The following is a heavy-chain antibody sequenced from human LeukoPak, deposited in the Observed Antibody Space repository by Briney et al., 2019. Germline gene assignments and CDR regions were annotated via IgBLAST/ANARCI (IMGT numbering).Heavy chain of an antibody. D-gene: IGHD3-10*01. CDR3: ARVGSITMVRGALLYYYYYMDV. CDR1: GYTFTSYG. Sequence: ASVKVSCKASGYTFTSYGISWVRQAPGQGLEWMGWISAYNGNTNYAQKLQGRVTMTTDTSTSTAYMELRSLRADDTAVYYCARVGSITMVRGALLYYYYYMDVWGKGTTVTISS. J-gene: IGHJ6*03. V-gene: IGHV1-18*01. CDR2: ISAYNGNT.